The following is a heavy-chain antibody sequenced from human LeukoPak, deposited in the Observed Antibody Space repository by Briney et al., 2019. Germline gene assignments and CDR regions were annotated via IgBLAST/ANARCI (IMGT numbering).Heavy chain of an antibody. J-gene: IGHJ6*03. CDR2: IIPIFGTA. Sequence: ASEKVSCQASGGTFNSYDISWARQAPGPGLECRGGIIPIFGTANYAQNFQRKVTSNTDESTSTAYMGLSSLRSEDTAVYYCARVESNTAMVTSVSRDKQQPTLGISYYYMDVWGKGTTVTVSS. V-gene: IGHV1-69*05. CDR1: GGTFNSYD. CDR3: ARVESNTAMVTSVSRDKQQPTLGISYYYMDV. D-gene: IGHD5-18*01.